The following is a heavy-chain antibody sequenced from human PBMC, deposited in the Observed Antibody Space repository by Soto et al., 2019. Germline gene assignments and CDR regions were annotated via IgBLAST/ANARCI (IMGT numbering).Heavy chain of an antibody. CDR2: ISYDGSNK. Sequence: GGSLRLSCAASGFTFSSYGMHWVRQAPGKGLEWVAVISYDGSNKYYADTVKGRFTISRDNSKNKLYLQMNSLRAEDTAVYYCAKDLVYCSGGSCYFPGMDVWGQGTTVTVSS. CDR3: AKDLVYCSGGSCYFPGMDV. J-gene: IGHJ6*02. V-gene: IGHV3-30*18. CDR1: GFTFSSYG. D-gene: IGHD2-15*01.